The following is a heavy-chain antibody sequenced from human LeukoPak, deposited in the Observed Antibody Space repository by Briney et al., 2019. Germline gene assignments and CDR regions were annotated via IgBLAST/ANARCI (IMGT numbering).Heavy chain of an antibody. CDR2: IGIRGDT. Sequence: GGSLRLSCAASGFTFIDYDMHWVRQVIGKGLEWVSAIGIRGDTHYSGSVKGRFTISRENAESSLYLQMNSLRAEDTAVYYCARGGIQVSGIDEFDYWGLGTLVTVSS. CDR1: GFTFIDYD. V-gene: IGHV3-13*01. CDR3: ARGGIQVSGIDEFDY. J-gene: IGHJ4*02. D-gene: IGHD6-19*01.